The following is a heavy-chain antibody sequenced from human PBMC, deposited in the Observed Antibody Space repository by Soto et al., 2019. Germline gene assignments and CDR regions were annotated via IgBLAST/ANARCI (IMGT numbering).Heavy chain of an antibody. CDR1: GDSISTHY. CDR3: AKCRGEAAGTRVDS. V-gene: IGHV4-59*11. D-gene: IGHD6-13*01. CDR2: VYYTGRA. J-gene: IGHJ4*02. Sequence: QGQLQESGPGLVKPSETLSLTCDVSGDSISTHYWTLIRQPPGKGLEWSAYVYYTGRATYNPSLLSRVNIHVDTSRDPVSLNVNSATASDTAVYYGAKCRGEAAGTRVDSWGQVTLVTFSS.